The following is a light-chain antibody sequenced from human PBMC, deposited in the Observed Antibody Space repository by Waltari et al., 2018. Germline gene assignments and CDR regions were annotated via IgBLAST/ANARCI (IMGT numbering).Light chain of an antibody. V-gene: IGLV2-11*01. CDR1: SSDVGGYNY. J-gene: IGLJ3*02. CDR2: DVS. Sequence: QSALTQPRSVSGSPGQSVTISCTGTSSDVGGYNYVSWYQQHPGKAPQLMLYDVSKRPSGVPERFAGSKSGNTASLTISGLQAEDEADYYCCSDAGSYTWVFGGGTKLTVL. CDR3: CSDAGSYTWV.